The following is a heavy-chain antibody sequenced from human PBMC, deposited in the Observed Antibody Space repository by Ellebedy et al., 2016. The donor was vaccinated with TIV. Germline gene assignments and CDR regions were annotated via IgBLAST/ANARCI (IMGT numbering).Heavy chain of an antibody. Sequence: GESLKISCAASGFTFSHYAMNWVRQAPGKGLEWVAVIWDDGTNTYYADSVKGRFTISRDTSKNTLYLQMNSLRGEDTAVYYCAKDRGMGGGSCFEYWGQGTLVTVSS. V-gene: IGHV3-33*03. CDR1: GFTFSHYA. CDR2: IWDDGTNT. J-gene: IGHJ4*02. D-gene: IGHD2-15*01. CDR3: AKDRGMGGGSCFEY.